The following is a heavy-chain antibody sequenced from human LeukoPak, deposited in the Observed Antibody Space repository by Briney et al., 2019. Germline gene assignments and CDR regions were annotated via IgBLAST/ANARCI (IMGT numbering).Heavy chain of an antibody. J-gene: IGHJ5*02. CDR3: ATDGAGFDT. CDR2: INIGGTNT. V-gene: IGHV3-11*01. Sequence: GGSLRLYCAASGHTFSDYYMSWIRQAPGKGLEWLSYINIGGTNTHYADSVKGRFTISRDNAKKSLYLEMTNLRAEDTAVYYCATDGAGFDTWGQGVLVTVSS. CDR1: GHTFSDYY.